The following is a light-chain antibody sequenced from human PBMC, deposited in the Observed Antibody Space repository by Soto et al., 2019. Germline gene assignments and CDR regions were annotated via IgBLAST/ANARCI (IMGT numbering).Light chain of an antibody. CDR2: EVT. CDR3: CSYTGSYTWV. J-gene: IGLJ3*02. V-gene: IGLV2-14*01. CDR1: SSDVGGYNY. Sequence: QSALTQPASVSGSPGQSITISCTGTSSDVGGYNYVSWYQQNPGKAPKLLIYEVTHRPSGVPDRFSGSKSGYTASLTISGLQAEDEADYYCCSYTGSYTWVFGGGTKLTVL.